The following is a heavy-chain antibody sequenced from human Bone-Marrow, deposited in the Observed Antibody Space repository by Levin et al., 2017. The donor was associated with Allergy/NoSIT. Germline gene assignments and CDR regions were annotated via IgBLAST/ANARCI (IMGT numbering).Heavy chain of an antibody. Sequence: HTGGSLRLSCAASGFTFSTYTMSWVRQAPGKGLEWVSSISGSGGSTHYADSVKGRFTISRDNSKNTLYLQMTSLRAEDTAVYYCAKDPGFNDNWGQGTLVTVSS. J-gene: IGHJ4*02. D-gene: IGHD1-14*01. CDR1: GFTFSTYT. CDR2: ISGSGGST. V-gene: IGHV3-23*01. CDR3: AKDPGFNDN.